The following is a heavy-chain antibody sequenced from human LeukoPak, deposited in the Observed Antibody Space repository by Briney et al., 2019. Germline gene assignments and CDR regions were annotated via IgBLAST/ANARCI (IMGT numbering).Heavy chain of an antibody. CDR3: AKENSYGLGYFQH. Sequence: PGGSLRLSCAASGITFSNYGMHWVRQAPGKGLEWVAFMRFDGSNRYYTESVKGRFTIYRDSSKNTLYLQMNSLRAEDTAVYYCAKENSYGLGYFQHWGQGTLVTVSS. V-gene: IGHV3-30*02. CDR1: GITFSNYG. J-gene: IGHJ1*01. D-gene: IGHD5-18*01. CDR2: MRFDGSNR.